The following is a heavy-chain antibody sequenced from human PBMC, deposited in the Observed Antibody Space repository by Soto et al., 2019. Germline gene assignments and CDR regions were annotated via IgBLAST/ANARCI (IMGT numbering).Heavy chain of an antibody. CDR1: GGSISSYY. J-gene: IGHJ6*02. V-gene: IGHV4-59*01. Sequence: PSETLSLTCTVSGGSISSYYWSWIRQPPGKGLEWIGYIYYSGSTNYNPYLKSRVTISVDTSKNQFSLKLSSVTAADTAVYYCARDCSSTSCYTEEGYYYYGMDVWGQGTTVTVSS. D-gene: IGHD2-2*02. CDR3: ARDCSSTSCYTEEGYYYYGMDV. CDR2: IYYSGST.